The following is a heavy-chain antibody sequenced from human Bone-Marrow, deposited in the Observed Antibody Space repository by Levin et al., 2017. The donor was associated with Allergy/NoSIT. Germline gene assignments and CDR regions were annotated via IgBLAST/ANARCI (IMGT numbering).Heavy chain of an antibody. D-gene: IGHD3-3*01. V-gene: IGHV4-31*03. CDR3: ARGITVFGVVLAVNDAFDI. CDR2: VSYSGIT. J-gene: IGHJ3*02. CDR1: GGSISSGVYF. Sequence: SETLSLTCTVSGGSISSGVYFWSWIRQLPGKGLEWIGYVSYSGITFYNQSLKSRVTISGDTSKNLFSLNLSSVTAPDTAVYYCARGITVFGVVLAVNDAFDIWGQGTMVTVSS.